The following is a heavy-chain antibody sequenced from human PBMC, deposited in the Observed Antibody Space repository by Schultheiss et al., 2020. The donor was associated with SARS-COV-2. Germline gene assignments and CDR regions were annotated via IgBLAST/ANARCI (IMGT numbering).Heavy chain of an antibody. Sequence: SETLSLTCAVYGGSFSGYYWSWIRQPAGKGLEWIGYIYYSGSTNYNPSLKSRVTISVDTSKNQFSLKLSSVTAADTAVYYCARWALVAATDDAFDIWGQGTMVTVSS. CDR3: ARWALVAATDDAFDI. J-gene: IGHJ3*02. CDR1: GGSFSGYY. CDR2: IYYSGST. D-gene: IGHD2-15*01. V-gene: IGHV4-59*12.